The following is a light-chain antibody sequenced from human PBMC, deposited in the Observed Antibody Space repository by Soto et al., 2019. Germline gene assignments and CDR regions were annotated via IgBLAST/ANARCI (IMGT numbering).Light chain of an antibody. CDR2: GAS. J-gene: IGKJ5*01. V-gene: IGKV3-15*01. CDR1: QSVSSN. Sequence: EIVMTQSPATLSASTGERATLSCRASQSVSSNLAWYQQKPGQAPRLLIYGASTRATGIPARFSGSGSGTEFTLTISCLQSEDFAAYYCQQYNNWPPIPFGQGTRLEIK. CDR3: QQYNNWPPIP.